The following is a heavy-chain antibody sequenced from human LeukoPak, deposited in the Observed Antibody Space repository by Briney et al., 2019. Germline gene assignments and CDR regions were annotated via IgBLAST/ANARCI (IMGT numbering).Heavy chain of an antibody. D-gene: IGHD3-16*01. CDR3: ARIIGVHSYYLGY. Sequence: ASVKVSCKASGYTFTNYDMSWVRQATGQGLEWMGWMNPNSGNTAYAQKFQGRVTMTRNTSISTAYMELNSLRLEDTAVYYCARIIGVHSYYLGYWGQGTLVTVSS. J-gene: IGHJ4*02. CDR2: MNPNSGNT. CDR1: GYTFTNYD. V-gene: IGHV1-8*01.